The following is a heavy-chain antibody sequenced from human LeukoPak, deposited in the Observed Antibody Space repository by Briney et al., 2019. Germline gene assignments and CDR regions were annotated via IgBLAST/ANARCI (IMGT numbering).Heavy chain of an antibody. D-gene: IGHD1-26*01. CDR2: ISGSGGST. CDR1: GFTFSSYA. Sequence: GGSLRLSCAASGFTFSSYAMSSVRQAPGKGLEWVSAISGSGGSTYYAEAVKGRFTISRDNSKNTLYLQMNSLRAEDTAVYYCAKALVGATTRVDFDYWGQGTLVTVSS. CDR3: AKALVGATTRVDFDY. J-gene: IGHJ4*02. V-gene: IGHV3-23*01.